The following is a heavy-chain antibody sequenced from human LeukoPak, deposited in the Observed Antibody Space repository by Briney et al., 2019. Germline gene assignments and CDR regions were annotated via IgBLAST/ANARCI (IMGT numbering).Heavy chain of an antibody. CDR2: ISGSGGST. CDR3: AKDIQYYYDSSGYFDY. CDR1: GFTFSSYA. V-gene: IGHV3-23*01. Sequence: GASLRLSCAASGFTFSSYAMSWVRQAPGKGLEWVSAISGSGGSTYYADSVKGRFTISRDNSKNTLYLQMNSLRAEDTAVYYCAKDIQYYYDSSGYFDYWGQGTLVTVSS. D-gene: IGHD3-22*01. J-gene: IGHJ4*02.